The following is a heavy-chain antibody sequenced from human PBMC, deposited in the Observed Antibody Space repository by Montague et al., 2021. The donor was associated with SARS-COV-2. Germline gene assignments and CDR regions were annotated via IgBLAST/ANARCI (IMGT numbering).Heavy chain of an antibody. V-gene: IGHV4-59*05. J-gene: IGHJ3*02. CDR2: IYYSGST. D-gene: IGHD3-22*01. CDR1: GGSISNYY. CDR3: ARLPTSYYYDSKAAPATPDAFDI. Sequence: SETLSLTCTVSGGSISNYYWSWIRQPVGKGLEWIGSIYYSGSTYYNPSLKSRVTISVDTSKNQFSLKLSSVTAADTAVYYCARLPTSYYYDSKAAPATPDAFDIWGQGTMVTVSS.